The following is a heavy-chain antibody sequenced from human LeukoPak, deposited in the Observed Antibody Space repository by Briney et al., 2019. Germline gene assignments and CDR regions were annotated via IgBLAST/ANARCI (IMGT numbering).Heavy chain of an antibody. CDR3: ARQHSSGYYYFDY. J-gene: IGHJ4*02. CDR2: FYYSGRT. V-gene: IGHV4-59*08. Sequence: SETLSLTCTVSGGSINSYYWSWIRQPPGKGLEWIGYFYYSGRTKYNPSLKSRVTISVDTSKNQFSLKLSSVTAADTAVYYCARQHSSGYYYFDYWGQGTLVTVSS. D-gene: IGHD3-22*01. CDR1: GGSINSYY.